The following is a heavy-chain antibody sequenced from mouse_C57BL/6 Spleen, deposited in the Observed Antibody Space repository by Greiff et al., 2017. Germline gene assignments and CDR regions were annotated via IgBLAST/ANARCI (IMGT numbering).Heavy chain of an antibody. Sequence: EVQLVESGGGLVQPKGSLKLSCAASGFTFNTYALPWVRQAPGKGLEWVARIRSKSSNYATYYADSVKDRFTISRDDSQSMLYLQMNNLKTEDKAMYYWVSGWDVYYAMDYWGQGTSVTVSS. J-gene: IGHJ4*01. CDR3: VSGWDVYYAMDY. CDR1: GFTFNTYA. D-gene: IGHD4-1*01. CDR2: IRSKSSNYAT. V-gene: IGHV10-3*01.